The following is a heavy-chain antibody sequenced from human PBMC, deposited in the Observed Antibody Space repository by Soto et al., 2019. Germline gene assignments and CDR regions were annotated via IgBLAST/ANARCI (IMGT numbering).Heavy chain of an antibody. V-gene: IGHV4-34*01. Sequence: SETLSLTCAVYGESFPDYYWSWIRQPPGKGLEWIGEINHSGSTNYNPSLKSRVTISVDTSKNQFSLKLTSVTAADTAVYYCARCGGGYDYVWGSYRPFDFWGQGTLVTVSS. CDR3: ARCGGGYDYVWGSYRPFDF. D-gene: IGHD3-16*02. J-gene: IGHJ4*02. CDR1: GESFPDYY. CDR2: INHSGST.